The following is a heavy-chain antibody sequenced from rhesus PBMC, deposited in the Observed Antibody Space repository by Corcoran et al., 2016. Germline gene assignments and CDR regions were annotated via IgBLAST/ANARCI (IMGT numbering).Heavy chain of an antibody. CDR3: ARALQYLDQNNFDY. J-gene: IGHJ4*01. V-gene: IGHV4-65*01. CDR1: GGSISSSNW. Sequence: QLQLQESGPGLVKPSETLSLTCAVSGGSISSSNWWSWIRQPPGKGLEWIGYISGSSGSTYYNPSLKNRVTISKDTSKNQFSLKLSSVTAADTAVYYCARALQYLDQNNFDYWGQGVLVTVSS. CDR2: ISGSSGST. D-gene: IGHD3-3*01.